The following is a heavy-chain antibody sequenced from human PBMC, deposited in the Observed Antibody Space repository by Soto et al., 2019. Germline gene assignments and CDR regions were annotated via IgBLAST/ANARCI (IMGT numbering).Heavy chain of an antibody. Sequence: SETLSLTXTVSGASMNSYHWSWIRQPAGKGLEWIGHIHSSGSTNYNPSLKSRVTMSVDTSKNQFSLRLMSLTAADTAVYYCARDQGVAAAGITWFDPWGQGSLVTV. V-gene: IGHV4-4*07. J-gene: IGHJ5*02. CDR2: IHSSGST. CDR3: ARDQGVAAAGITWFDP. D-gene: IGHD6-13*01. CDR1: GASMNSYH.